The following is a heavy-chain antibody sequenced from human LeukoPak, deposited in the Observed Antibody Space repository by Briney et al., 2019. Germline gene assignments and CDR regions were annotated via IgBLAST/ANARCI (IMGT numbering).Heavy chain of an antibody. J-gene: IGHJ4*02. Sequence: SETLSLTCTVSGDSISSYYWNWVRQPPGKGLEWIGYIYYSGSTNCNPSLKSRVTISIDTSKNQFSLKLRSVSAADTAVYYCAREVPIVRGLRWDYWGQGTLVTVSS. V-gene: IGHV4-59*01. CDR2: IYYSGST. CDR1: GDSISSYY. CDR3: AREVPIVRGLRWDY. D-gene: IGHD3-10*01.